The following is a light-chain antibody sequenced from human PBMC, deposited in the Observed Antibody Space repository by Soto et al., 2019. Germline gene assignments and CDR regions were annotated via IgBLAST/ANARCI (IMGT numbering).Light chain of an antibody. CDR2: DAS. V-gene: IGKV1-33*01. J-gene: IGKJ5*01. CDR1: QDISNY. CDR3: QQYSHLIT. Sequence: DIQMTQYRSSLSASXXDRVXITCQASQDISNYLNWYQQKLGKAPXXLIYDASNLETGVPSRFSGSGSGTDFTFTISSLQPEDIATYYCQQYSHLITFGQGTRLEIK.